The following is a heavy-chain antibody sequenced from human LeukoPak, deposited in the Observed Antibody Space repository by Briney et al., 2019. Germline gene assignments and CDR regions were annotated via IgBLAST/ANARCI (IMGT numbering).Heavy chain of an antibody. J-gene: IGHJ4*02. CDR3: AKGSYEPDSSSDY. V-gene: IGHV3-11*01. Sequence: GGSLRLSCAASGFTFSDYYMSWIRQAPGKGLEWVSYISSSGSTIYYADSVKGRFTISRDNSKNTLYLQMNSLRAEDTAVYYRAKGSYEPDSSSDYWGQGTLVTVSS. CDR2: ISSSGSTI. CDR1: GFTFSDYY. D-gene: IGHD1-14*01.